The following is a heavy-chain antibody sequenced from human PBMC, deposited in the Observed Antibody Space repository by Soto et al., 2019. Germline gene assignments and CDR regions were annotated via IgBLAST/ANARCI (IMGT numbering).Heavy chain of an antibody. J-gene: IGHJ4*02. V-gene: IGHV4-59*01. Sequence: SETLSLTCTVSGGSISSYYWSWIRQPPGKGLEWIGYIYYSGSTNYNPSLKSRVTISVDTSKNQFSMKLSSVPAADTAVYYWARDLALYDILTGYYNGGFDYWGQGTLVTVSS. CDR1: GGSISSYY. CDR2: IYYSGST. D-gene: IGHD3-9*01. CDR3: ARDLALYDILTGYYNGGFDY.